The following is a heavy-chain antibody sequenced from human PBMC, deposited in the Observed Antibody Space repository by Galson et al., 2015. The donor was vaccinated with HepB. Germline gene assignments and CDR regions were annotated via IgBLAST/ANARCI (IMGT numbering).Heavy chain of an antibody. CDR1: GFTFSNYG. J-gene: IGHJ4*02. CDR2: ISYDGSIE. CDR3: AIAVAALLDY. D-gene: IGHD2-15*01. Sequence: SLRLSCAASGFTFSNYGMHWVRQAPGKGLEWAALISYDGSIEYYADSVKGRFTISRDDSKNTLYLHMNSLRGEDTAVYYCAIAVAALLDYWGQGTLVTVSS. V-gene: IGHV3-30*03.